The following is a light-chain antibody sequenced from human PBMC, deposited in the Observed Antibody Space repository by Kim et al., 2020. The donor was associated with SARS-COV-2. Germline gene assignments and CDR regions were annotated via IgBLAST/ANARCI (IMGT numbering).Light chain of an antibody. J-gene: IGLJ6*01. CDR3: SSYADTHVI. CDR2: EVS. V-gene: IGLV2-8*01. CDR1: SSDVGRYDH. Sequence: QSALTQPPSASGSPGQSVTISCTGTSSDVGRYDHVSWHQQHPGKAPKLILYEVSSRPSGVPDRFSGSKSGNTASLTVSGLQAEDEADYYCSSYADTHVIFGSGTKVTVL.